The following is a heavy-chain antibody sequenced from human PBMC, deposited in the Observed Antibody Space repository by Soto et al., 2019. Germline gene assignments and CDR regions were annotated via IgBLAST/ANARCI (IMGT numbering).Heavy chain of an antibody. D-gene: IGHD6-13*01. CDR3: ASEYSSTIAADSYYFDY. J-gene: IGHJ4*02. Sequence: GVALRLSCAASGFTFSSYGRHWVRQAPGKGLEWVAVIWYDGSNKYYADSVKGRFTISRDNSKNTLYLQMNSLRAEDTAVYYCASEYSSTIAADSYYFDYWGQGTLVTVSS. V-gene: IGHV3-33*01. CDR1: GFTFSSYG. CDR2: IWYDGSNK.